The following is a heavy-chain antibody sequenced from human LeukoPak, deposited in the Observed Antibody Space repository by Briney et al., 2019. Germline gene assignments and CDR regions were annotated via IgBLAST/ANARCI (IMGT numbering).Heavy chain of an antibody. J-gene: IGHJ1*01. V-gene: IGHV6-1*01. CDR2: TYYRSKWYK. CDR1: GDSVSSNSAT. CDR3: ARGPSYFQH. Sequence: SQTLSLTCAISGDSVSSNSATWNWIRQSPSRGLEWLGRTYYRSKWYKYYAVSVKGRITINPDTSKNQFPLRLNSVTPEDTAVYYCARGPSYFQHWGQGTLVTVSS.